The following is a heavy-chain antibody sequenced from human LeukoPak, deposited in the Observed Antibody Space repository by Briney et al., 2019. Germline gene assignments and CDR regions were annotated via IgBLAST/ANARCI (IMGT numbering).Heavy chain of an antibody. CDR2: IYYTGSA. D-gene: IGHD2-2*01. Sequence: PSETLSLTCTVSGGSIRSGDYYWSWIRRPPGKGLECIGYIYYTGSAYYNPSLKSRVTISVDTSKNQFSLRLSSVAAADTAVYFCARAPWSYQLLSPFDYWGQGTLVTVSS. CDR1: GGSIRSGDYY. J-gene: IGHJ4*02. CDR3: ARAPWSYQLLSPFDY. V-gene: IGHV4-30-4*08.